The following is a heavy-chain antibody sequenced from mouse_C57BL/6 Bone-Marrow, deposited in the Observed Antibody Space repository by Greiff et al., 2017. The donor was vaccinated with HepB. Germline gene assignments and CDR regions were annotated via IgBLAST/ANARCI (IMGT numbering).Heavy chain of an antibody. J-gene: IGHJ3*01. CDR3: ARPGYGNLWFAY. V-gene: IGHV5-17*01. CDR2: ISSGSSTI. Sequence: EVKLMESGGGLVKPGGSLKLSCAASGFTFSDYGMHWVRQAPEKGLEWVAYISSGSSTIYYADTVKGRFTISRDNAKNTLFLQMTSLRSEDTAMYYCARPGYGNLWFAYWGQGTLVTVSA. D-gene: IGHD2-1*01. CDR1: GFTFSDYG.